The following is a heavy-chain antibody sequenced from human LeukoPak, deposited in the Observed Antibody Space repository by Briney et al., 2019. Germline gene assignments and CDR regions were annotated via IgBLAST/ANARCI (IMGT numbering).Heavy chain of an antibody. CDR1: GGSISSGGYS. D-gene: IGHD4-17*01. Sequence: SETLSLTCAVAGGSISSGGYSWSWLRQPPGKGLEWIGYIYYSGSTYYNPSLKSRVTISVDTSKNQFSLKLSSVTAADTAVYYCARVPTVTFFDYWGQGTLVTVSS. J-gene: IGHJ4*02. CDR2: IYYSGST. CDR3: ARVPTVTFFDY. V-gene: IGHV4-30-4*07.